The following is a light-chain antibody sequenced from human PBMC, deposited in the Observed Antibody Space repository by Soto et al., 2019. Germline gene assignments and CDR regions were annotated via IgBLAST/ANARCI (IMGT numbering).Light chain of an antibody. CDR3: QQYGSSILT. V-gene: IGKV3D-20*01. CDR2: DAS. CDR1: QSVSSSY. J-gene: IGKJ4*01. Sequence: EIVLTQSPATPYLSPGERATLSCGASQSVSSSYLAWYQQKPGLAPRLLIYDASSRATGIPDRFSGSGSGTDFTLTISRLEPEDFAVYYCQQYGSSILTFGGGTKVDIK.